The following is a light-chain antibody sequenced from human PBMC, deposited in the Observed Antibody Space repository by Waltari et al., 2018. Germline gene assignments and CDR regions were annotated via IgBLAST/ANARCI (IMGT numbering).Light chain of an antibody. V-gene: IGLV2-14*03. Sequence: WYQQPPGIAPKLLLYDVSDRPSGVSDRVSGSKSGKTASLTISGLQPEDAADYYCSSYTRRNTVIFGGGTKLTVV. CDR3: SSYTRRNTVI. CDR2: DVS. J-gene: IGLJ2*01.